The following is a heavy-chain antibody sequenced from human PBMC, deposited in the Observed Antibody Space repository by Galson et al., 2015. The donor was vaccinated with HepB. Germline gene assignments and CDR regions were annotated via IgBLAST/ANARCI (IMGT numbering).Heavy chain of an antibody. CDR3: ARVADADYGDHTHFDY. CDR2: ISGSTIYT. CDR1: GFIFSDYY. V-gene: IGHV3-11*06. J-gene: IGHJ4*03. D-gene: IGHD4-17*01. Sequence: SLRLSCAASGFIFSDYYMSWIRQAPGKGLEWISYISGSTIYTNYAGSVKGQFTISRDNAKNSLYLHLNSVTAEDTAVYYCARVADADYGDHTHFDYWGQGTMVTVSS.